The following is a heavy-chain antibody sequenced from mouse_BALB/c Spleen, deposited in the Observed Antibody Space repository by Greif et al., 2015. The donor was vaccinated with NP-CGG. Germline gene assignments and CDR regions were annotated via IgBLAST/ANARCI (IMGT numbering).Heavy chain of an antibody. D-gene: IGHD2-1*01. CDR3: AREDGNYVGAMDY. CDR1: GFSLTSYG. CDR2: IWAGGST. Sequence: VMLVESGPGLVAPSQSLSITCTVSGFSLTSYGVHWVRQPPGKGLEWLGVIWAGGSTSYNSALMSRLSISKDNSKSXVFLKMNSLQTDDTAMYYCAREDGNYVGAMDYWGQGTSVTVSS. J-gene: IGHJ4*01. V-gene: IGHV2-9*02.